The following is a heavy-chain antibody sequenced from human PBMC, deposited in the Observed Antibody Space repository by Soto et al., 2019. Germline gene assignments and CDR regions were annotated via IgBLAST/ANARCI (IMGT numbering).Heavy chain of an antibody. CDR2: IGTAGDT. D-gene: IGHD2-15*01. Sequence: GGSLRLSXEASGFTFSGFDMHWVRQPTGKGLEWVSTIGTAGDTYYAVSVKGRFTISRDNAKNSLSLQMNSLRAGDTAVYFCARGQEVGAHFFDSWGQGTQVTVSS. J-gene: IGHJ4*02. CDR3: ARGQEVGAHFFDS. V-gene: IGHV3-13*01. CDR1: GFTFSGFD.